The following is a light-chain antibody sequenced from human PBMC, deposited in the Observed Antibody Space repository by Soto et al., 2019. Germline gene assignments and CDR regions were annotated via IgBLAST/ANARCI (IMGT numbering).Light chain of an antibody. V-gene: IGKV1-39*01. CDR2: AAS. CDR1: QTINNY. J-gene: IGKJ4*01. CDR3: QQSYSNPPTT. Sequence: DIQMTQTPSSLSASVGDRVTITCRANQTINNYLNWYQQKPGKAPKLLIYAASTLQSGVPSRFSGTVSGTDFTLTISGLQPDDFATYYCQQSYSNPPTTFGGGTKVDVK.